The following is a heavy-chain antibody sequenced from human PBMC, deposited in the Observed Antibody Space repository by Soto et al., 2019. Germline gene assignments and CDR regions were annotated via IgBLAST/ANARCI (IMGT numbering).Heavy chain of an antibody. CDR1: GFTFSNYA. CDR3: AKDQGSSWYEIDY. D-gene: IGHD6-13*01. V-gene: IGHV3-23*01. Sequence: EVQLLESGGGLVQPGGSLRLSCAASGFTFSNYAVTWVRQAPGKGLEWVSTICGSGGSTYYADSVKGRFTISRDNSKNTLYQQKNSMRAEDTAVYYCAKDQGSSWYEIDYWGQGTLVTVSS. CDR2: ICGSGGST. J-gene: IGHJ4*02.